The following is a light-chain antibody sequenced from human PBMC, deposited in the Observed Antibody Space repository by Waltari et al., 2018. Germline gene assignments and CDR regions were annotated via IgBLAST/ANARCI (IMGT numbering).Light chain of an antibody. CDR3: SSYTSSITPFV. CDR2: DVT. V-gene: IGLV2-14*03. CDR1: SSDVGGFDY. J-gene: IGLJ1*01. Sequence: QSALAQPASVSGSPGQSITISCTGTSSDVGGFDYVSWYQQHPGKAPKLMIYDVTDRPSGVSHRFSGAKSGSTASLSISGLQAEDEADYYCSSYTSSITPFVFGTGTKVTVL.